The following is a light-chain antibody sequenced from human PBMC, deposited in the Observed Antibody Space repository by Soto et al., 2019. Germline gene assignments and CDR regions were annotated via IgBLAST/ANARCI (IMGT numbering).Light chain of an antibody. V-gene: IGLV2-14*01. CDR3: RSYTSSSTVV. Sequence: QSVLTQPASVSGSPGQSITISCTGTSSDVGGYNYVSWYQQHPGKAPKLMIYDVSNRPSGISNRFSGSKSGNTASLTISGLQAEDEADYYCRSYTSSSTVVFGGGTTLTLL. J-gene: IGLJ2*01. CDR2: DVS. CDR1: SSDVGGYNY.